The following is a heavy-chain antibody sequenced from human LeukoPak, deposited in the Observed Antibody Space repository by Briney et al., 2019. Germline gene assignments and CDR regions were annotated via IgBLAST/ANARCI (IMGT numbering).Heavy chain of an antibody. V-gene: IGHV3-7*01. CDR3: ARDGDGRRTSPYYY. CDR1: GFTFSSYW. J-gene: IGHJ4*02. Sequence: GGSLRLSCADSGFTFSSYWMSWVRQAPGKGLEWVANIKRDGSEIYYVDSVKGRFTISRDNAKMSMYLQMNSLRAEDTAVYYCARDGDGRRTSPYYYWGQGNLVTVSS. D-gene: IGHD1-14*01. CDR2: IKRDGSEI.